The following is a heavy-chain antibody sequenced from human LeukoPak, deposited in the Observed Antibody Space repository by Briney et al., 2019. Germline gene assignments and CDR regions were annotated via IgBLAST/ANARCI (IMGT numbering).Heavy chain of an antibody. CDR3: ARADIVVVPAAPPDY. Sequence: SETLSLTCTASGGSISSYYWSWIRQPPGKGLEWIGYIYYSGSTNYNPSLKSRVTISVDTSKNQFSLKLSSVTAADTAVYYCARADIVVVPAAPPDYWGQGTLVTVSS. V-gene: IGHV4-59*01. J-gene: IGHJ4*02. CDR2: IYYSGST. D-gene: IGHD2-2*01. CDR1: GGSISSYY.